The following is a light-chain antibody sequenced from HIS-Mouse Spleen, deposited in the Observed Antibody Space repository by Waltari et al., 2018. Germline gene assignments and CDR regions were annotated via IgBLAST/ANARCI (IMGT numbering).Light chain of an antibody. CDR3: YSTDSSGNHRV. CDR2: EDS. Sequence: SYELTQPPSVSVSPGQTARITCSGDALPKKYAYWYQQKSGKAPDLVIYEDSKRPSGIPEGFSGSSSVTMATLTISGAQGEDEADYYCYSTDSSGNHRVFGGGTKLTVL. CDR1: ALPKKY. J-gene: IGLJ2*01. V-gene: IGLV3-10*01.